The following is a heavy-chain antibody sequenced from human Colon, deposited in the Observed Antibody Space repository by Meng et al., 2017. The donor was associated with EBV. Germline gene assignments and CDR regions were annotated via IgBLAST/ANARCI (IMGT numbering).Heavy chain of an antibody. D-gene: IGHD3-22*01. Sequence: HVPLQQARPLLAHPPQPPTLTRAPTGGSVSSNMAAWNWIMQSPSRGLEWLGRTYFRSKWYNDYAVSVTGRITINPETSKNQFSLHLNSMTPEDTAVYYCARDPGISVVIAFDFWGQGTLVTVSS. CDR2: TYFRSKWYN. V-gene: IGHV6-1*02. CDR1: GGSVSSNMAA. J-gene: IGHJ4*02. CDR3: ARDPGISVVIAFDF.